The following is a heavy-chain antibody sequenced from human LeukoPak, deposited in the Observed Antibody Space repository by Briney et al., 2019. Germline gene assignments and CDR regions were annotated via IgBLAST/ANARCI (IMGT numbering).Heavy chain of an antibody. J-gene: IGHJ6*03. Sequence: GASVKVSCKASGYTFTSYDINWVRQATGQGLEWMGWMNTNSGNTGYAQKFQGRVTMTRNTSISTAYMELSSLRSEDTAVYYCARGCPTSMLEDYYYYMDVWGKGTTVTVSS. V-gene: IGHV1-8*02. D-gene: IGHD2/OR15-2a*01. CDR1: GYTFTSYD. CDR2: MNTNSGNT. CDR3: ARGCPTSMLEDYYYYMDV.